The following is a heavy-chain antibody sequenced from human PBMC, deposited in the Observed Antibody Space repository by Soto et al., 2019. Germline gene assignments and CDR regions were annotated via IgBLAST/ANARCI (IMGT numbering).Heavy chain of an antibody. V-gene: IGHV4-34*01. CDR3: ARGGYCSGGSGYSYYYYDMDV. CDR2: INHSGST. CDR1: GGSISGYY. J-gene: IGHJ6*02. Sequence: SETLSLTCAVSGGSISGYYWRWIRQPPGKGLERIGEINHSGSTNYNPSLKSRVTISLDTSKNQFSLKLSSVTAADTAVYDCARGGYCSGGSGYSYYYYDMDVWGQGTTVTVSS. D-gene: IGHD2-15*01.